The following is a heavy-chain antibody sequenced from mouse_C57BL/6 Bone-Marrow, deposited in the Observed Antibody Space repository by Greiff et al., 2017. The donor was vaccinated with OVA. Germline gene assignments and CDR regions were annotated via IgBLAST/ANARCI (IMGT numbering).Heavy chain of an antibody. CDR3: ARHYYGSSYAMDY. J-gene: IGHJ4*01. D-gene: IGHD1-1*01. CDR2: IWSDGST. V-gene: IGHV2-6-2*01. Sequence: VMLVESGPDLVAPSQSLSITCTVSGFSLTSYGVHWVRQPPGKGLEWLVVIWSDGSTTYNSALKSRLSISKDNSKNQVFLKMNSLQTDDTAMYYCARHYYGSSYAMDYWGQGTSVTVSS. CDR1: GFSLTSYG.